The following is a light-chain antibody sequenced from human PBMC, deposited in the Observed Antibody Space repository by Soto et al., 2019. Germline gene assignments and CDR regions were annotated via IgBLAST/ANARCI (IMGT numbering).Light chain of an antibody. J-gene: IGKJ4*01. CDR1: QGIRND. CDR2: AAS. Sequence: AIQMTQSPSSLSASVGDRVTITCRASQGIRNDLGWYQQKPGKAPKLLIYAASSLQSGVPLRFSGSGSGTDFTRTISSLQPEDFATYYCLQDYDYPLTVGGGTKVEIK. CDR3: LQDYDYPLT. V-gene: IGKV1-6*01.